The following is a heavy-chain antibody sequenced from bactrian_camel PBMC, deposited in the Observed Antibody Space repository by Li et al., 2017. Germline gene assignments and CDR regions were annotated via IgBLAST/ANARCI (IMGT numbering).Heavy chain of an antibody. CDR3: AKADLYGGSWYSD. Sequence: HVQLVESGGGLVQPGGSLRLSCGASGYSGTAYCMGWFRQAPGKEREGVASIIFGSGQTFYADSVKGRFTISRDNAKNTLYLHVNGLKTEDTAVYYCAKADLYGGSWYSDWGQGTQVTVS. D-gene: IGHD6*01. V-gene: IGHV3S1*01. CDR2: IIFGSGQT. J-gene: IGHJ4*01. CDR1: GYSGTAYC.